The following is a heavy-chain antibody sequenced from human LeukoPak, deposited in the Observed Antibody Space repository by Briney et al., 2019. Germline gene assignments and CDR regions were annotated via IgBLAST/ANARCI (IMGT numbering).Heavy chain of an antibody. J-gene: IGHJ4*02. Sequence: PGGSLRLSCAASGFTFRNYGMHWVRQAPGKGLEWVAIIWYDGSRKYYLDSVKGRFTISRDNSKNMLYLQMSSLRAEDTAVYYCATARGSDGNFYIDYWGQGTLVTVSS. CDR3: ATARGSDGNFYIDY. CDR1: GFTFRNYG. V-gene: IGHV3-33*08. CDR2: IWYDGSRK. D-gene: IGHD2-15*01.